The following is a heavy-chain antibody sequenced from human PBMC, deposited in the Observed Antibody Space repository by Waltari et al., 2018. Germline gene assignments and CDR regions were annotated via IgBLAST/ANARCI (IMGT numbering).Heavy chain of an antibody. V-gene: IGHV3-23*01. CDR1: GFSFSRHA. Sequence: AQLLESGGALVQPGGSLRLSCAASGFSFSRHAMGWVRQAPGKGLEWVSGISGNGYRTYYADSVKGRFTISRDNSKNTLYLQLNSLRAEDTAKYYCVKDLADTYGYYFDYFDYWGQGTLVTVSS. J-gene: IGHJ4*02. CDR3: VKDLADTYGYYFDYFDY. D-gene: IGHD3-22*01. CDR2: ISGNGYRT.